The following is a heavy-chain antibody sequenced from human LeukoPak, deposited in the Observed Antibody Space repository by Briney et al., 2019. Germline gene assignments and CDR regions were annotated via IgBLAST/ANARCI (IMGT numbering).Heavy chain of an antibody. CDR3: AKDKAKYSSGPKDRTAFDI. J-gene: IGHJ3*02. V-gene: IGHV3-23*01. D-gene: IGHD6-19*01. CDR1: GFTFSSYA. Sequence: PGGSLRLSCAASGFTFSSYAMSWVRQAPGKGLEWVSAISGSGGSTYYADSVKGRFTISRDNSKNTLYLQMNSLRAEDTAVYYCAKDKAKYSSGPKDRTAFDIWGQGTMVTVSS. CDR2: ISGSGGST.